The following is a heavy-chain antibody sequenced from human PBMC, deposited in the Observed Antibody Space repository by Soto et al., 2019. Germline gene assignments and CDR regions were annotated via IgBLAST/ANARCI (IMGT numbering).Heavy chain of an antibody. CDR3: ARAGAPGIAAAGLFVYYGMDV. Sequence: ASVKVSCKASGYTFTSYGISWVRQAPGQGLEWMGWISAYNGNTNYAQKLQGRVTMTTDTSTSTAYMELRSLRSDDTAVYYCARAGAPGIAAAGLFVYYGMDVWGQGTTVTVSS. D-gene: IGHD6-13*01. J-gene: IGHJ6*01. CDR1: GYTFTSYG. V-gene: IGHV1-18*01. CDR2: ISAYNGNT.